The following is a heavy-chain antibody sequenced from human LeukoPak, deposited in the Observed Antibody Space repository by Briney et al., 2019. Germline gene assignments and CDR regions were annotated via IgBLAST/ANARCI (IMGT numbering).Heavy chain of an antibody. CDR1: GGSISSYY. J-gene: IGHJ5*02. CDR2: IYYSGST. Sequence: SETLSLTCTVSGGSISSYYWSWIRQPPGKGLEWIGYIYYSGSTNYNPSLKSRVTISVDTSKNQFSLKLSSVTAAYTAVYYCATSPRRALANWFDPWGQGTLVTVSS. V-gene: IGHV4-59*01. CDR3: ATSPRRALANWFDP. D-gene: IGHD3-3*02.